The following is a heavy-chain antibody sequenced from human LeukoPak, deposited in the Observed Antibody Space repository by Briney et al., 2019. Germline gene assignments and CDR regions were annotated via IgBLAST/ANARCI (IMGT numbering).Heavy chain of an antibody. CDR3: CSGYYVFDY. Sequence: GESLKISCAASGFTFSNAWMSWVRQAPGKGLEWVGRIKSKTDGGTTDYAAPVKGRFTISRDDSKNTLYLQMNSLKTEDTAVYYCCSGYYVFDYWGQGTLVTVSS. CDR2: IKSKTDGGTT. D-gene: IGHD3-22*01. V-gene: IGHV3-15*01. CDR1: GFTFSNAW. J-gene: IGHJ4*02.